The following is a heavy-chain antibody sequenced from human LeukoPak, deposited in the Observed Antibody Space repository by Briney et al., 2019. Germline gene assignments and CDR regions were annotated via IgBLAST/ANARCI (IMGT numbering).Heavy chain of an antibody. D-gene: IGHD1-26*01. Sequence: GGSLRLSCAASGFSLSSYAMSWVRQAPGKGLEWVSAISSTDAGTYHADSVRGRFTISRDSSKNTLYLQMNSLRAEDTAVYYCARLYRDYMDVWGNGTTVTISS. CDR1: GFSLSSYA. V-gene: IGHV3-23*01. J-gene: IGHJ6*03. CDR2: ISSTDAGT. CDR3: ARLYRDYMDV.